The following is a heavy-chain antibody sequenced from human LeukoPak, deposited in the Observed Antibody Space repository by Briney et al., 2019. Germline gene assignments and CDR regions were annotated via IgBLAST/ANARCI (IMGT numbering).Heavy chain of an antibody. CDR3: AKIPGIAAALGYYFDY. J-gene: IGHJ4*02. CDR1: GFTFSSYG. CDR2: IRYDGSNK. D-gene: IGHD6-13*01. Sequence: PGGSLRLSCAASGFTFSSYGMHWVRQAPGKGLEWVAFIRYDGSNKYYADSVKGRFTISRDNSKNTLYLQMNSLRAEDTAVYYCAKIPGIAAALGYYFDYWGQGALVTVSS. V-gene: IGHV3-30*02.